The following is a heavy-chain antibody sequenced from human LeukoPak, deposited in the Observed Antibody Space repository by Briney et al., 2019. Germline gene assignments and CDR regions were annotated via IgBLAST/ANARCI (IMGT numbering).Heavy chain of an antibody. CDR3: ARDGYCTNGVCYRGYCSGGSCYRSYDAFDI. CDR2: ISAYNGNT. D-gene: IGHD2-15*01. Sequence: ASVTVSCKASGYTFTSYGISWVRQAPGQGLEWMGWISAYNGNTNYAQKLQGRVTMTTDTSTSTAYMELRSLRSDDTAVYYCARDGYCTNGVCYRGYCSGGSCYRSYDAFDIWGQGTMVTVSS. CDR1: GYTFTSYG. V-gene: IGHV1-18*01. J-gene: IGHJ3*02.